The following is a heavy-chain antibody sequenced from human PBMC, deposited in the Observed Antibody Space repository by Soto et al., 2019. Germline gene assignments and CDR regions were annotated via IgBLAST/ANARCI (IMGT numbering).Heavy chain of an antibody. CDR3: ARKAWVRFDY. CDR2: VFHTGNT. J-gene: IGHJ4*02. D-gene: IGHD7-27*01. Sequence: NPSETLSLTCTVSGDSMTRSVWWTWVRQPPGKGLEWIGEVFHTGNTNYNPSLKSRVTMSVDKSTNEFSLKVTSATAADTAMYYCARKAWVRFDYWGQGALVTVSS. CDR1: GDSMTRSVW. V-gene: IGHV4-4*02.